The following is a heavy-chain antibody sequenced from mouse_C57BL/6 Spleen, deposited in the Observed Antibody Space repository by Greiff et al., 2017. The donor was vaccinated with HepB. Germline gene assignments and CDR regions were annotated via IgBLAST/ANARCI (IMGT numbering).Heavy chain of an antibody. CDR2: IYPGDGDT. J-gene: IGHJ2*01. V-gene: IGHV1-82*01. Sequence: VQLQQSGPELVKPGASVKISCKASGYAFSSSWMNWVKQRPGKGLEWIGRIYPGDGDTNYNGKFKGKATLTADKSSSTAYMQLSSLTSEDSAVYFCASQRDYFDYWGQGTTLTVSS. CDR3: ASQRDYFDY. CDR1: GYAFSSSW.